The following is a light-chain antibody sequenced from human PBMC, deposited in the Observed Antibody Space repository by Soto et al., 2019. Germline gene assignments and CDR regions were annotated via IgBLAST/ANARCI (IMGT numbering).Light chain of an antibody. J-gene: IGLJ2*01. CDR3: QSYDSSLTVYVV. CDR1: SSNIGAGYD. CDR2: GNT. Sequence: VLTQPPSVSGAPGQTVTISCTGSSSNIGAGYDVQWYQQLPGAAPQLVIFGNTNRPSGVPDRFSGSRSGTSASLDIIGLQAEDEGDYYCQSYDSSLTVYVVFGGGTQLTVL. V-gene: IGLV1-40*01.